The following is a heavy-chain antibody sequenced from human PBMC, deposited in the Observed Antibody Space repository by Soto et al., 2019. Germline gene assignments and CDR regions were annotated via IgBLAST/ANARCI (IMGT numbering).Heavy chain of an antibody. D-gene: IGHD2-2*02. J-gene: IGHJ6*01. CDR2: IYPGDSDT. CDR3: PRYGATLGDCSSTICYRGGDYCYGM. Sequence: GESLKISCKGSGYSFTSYWIGWVRQMPGKGLEWMGIIYPGDSDTRYSPSFQGQVTISADKSISTAYLQWSSLKASDTAMYYCPRYGATLGDCSSTICYRGGDYCYGM. CDR1: GYSFTSYW. V-gene: IGHV5-51*01.